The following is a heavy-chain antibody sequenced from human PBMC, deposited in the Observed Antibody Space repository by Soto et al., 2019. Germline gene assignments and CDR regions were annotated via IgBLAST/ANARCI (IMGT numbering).Heavy chain of an antibody. J-gene: IGHJ4*02. CDR2: IYYGGST. CDR3: AKNWNWGSLVH. D-gene: IGHD7-27*01. Sequence: SETLSLTCAVYGGSFSGYYWTWIRQPPGTGLEWIGEIYYGGSTNYNPSLKSRVTISVDTPKNQFSLKLSSVTAADTAVYYCAKNWNWGSLVHWGQGTLVTVSS. V-gene: IGHV4-34*01. CDR1: GGSFSGYY.